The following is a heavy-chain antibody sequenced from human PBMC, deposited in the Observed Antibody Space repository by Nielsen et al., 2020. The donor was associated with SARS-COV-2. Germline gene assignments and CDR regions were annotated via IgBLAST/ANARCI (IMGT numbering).Heavy chain of an antibody. J-gene: IGHJ4*02. Sequence: SETLSLTCTVSGGSISSSSYYWGWIRQPPGKGLEWTGSIYYSGSTYYNPSLKSRVTISVDTSKNQFSLKLSSVTAADTAVYYCAGGYSSSSGHDYWGQGTLVTVPS. CDR2: IYYSGST. D-gene: IGHD6-6*01. CDR1: GGSISSSSYY. V-gene: IGHV4-39*07. CDR3: AGGYSSSSGHDY.